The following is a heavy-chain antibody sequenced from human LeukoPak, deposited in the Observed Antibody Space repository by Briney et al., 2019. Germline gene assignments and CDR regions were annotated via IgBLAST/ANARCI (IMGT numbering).Heavy chain of an antibody. CDR2: IYYSGST. CDR3: PMIVVVSTHAFDI. Sequence: KSSETLSLTCTVSGGSISSSSYYWGWIRQPPGKGLEWIGSIYYSGSTYYNPSLKSRVTISVDTSKNQFSLKLSSVTAADTAVYYCPMIVVVSTHAFDIWGQGTMVTVSS. V-gene: IGHV4-39*07. D-gene: IGHD3-22*01. CDR1: GGSISSSSYY. J-gene: IGHJ3*02.